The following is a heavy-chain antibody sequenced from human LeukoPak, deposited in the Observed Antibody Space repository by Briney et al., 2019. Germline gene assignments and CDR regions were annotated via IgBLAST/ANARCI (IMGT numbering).Heavy chain of an antibody. J-gene: IGHJ2*01. CDR3: SSIAARRSWYFDL. CDR1: GFTFGDYA. V-gene: IGHV3-49*03. Sequence: PGGSLRLSCTASGFTFGDYAMSWFRQAPGKGLEWVGFIRSKAYGGTTEYAASVKGRFAISRDDSKSIAYLQMNSLKTEDTAVYYCSSIAARRSWYFDLWGRGTLVTVSS. D-gene: IGHD6-6*01. CDR2: IRSKAYGGTT.